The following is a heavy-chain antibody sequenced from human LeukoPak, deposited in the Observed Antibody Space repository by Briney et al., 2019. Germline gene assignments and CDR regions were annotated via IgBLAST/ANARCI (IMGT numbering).Heavy chain of an antibody. CDR1: GFTFSSYW. Sequence: GGSLRLSCAASGFTFSSYWMHWVRQAPGKGLVWVSRINSDGRSTSYADSVKGRFTISRDNSKNTLHLQMNSLRAEDTAVYYCARHRSGYYHYDYWSPGTPVTVAP. V-gene: IGHV3-74*01. CDR3: ARHRSGYYHYDY. J-gene: IGHJ4*02. D-gene: IGHD3-22*01. CDR2: INSDGRST.